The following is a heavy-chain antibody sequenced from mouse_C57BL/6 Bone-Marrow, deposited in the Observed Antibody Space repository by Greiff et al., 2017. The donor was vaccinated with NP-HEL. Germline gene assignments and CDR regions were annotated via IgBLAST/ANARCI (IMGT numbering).Heavy chain of an antibody. CDR2: IWGVGST. D-gene: IGHD2-4*01. J-gene: IGHJ3*01. V-gene: IGHV2-6*01. CDR3: ASADYDRNWFAY. CDR1: GFSLTSYG. Sequence: VMLVESGPGLVAPSQSLSITCTVSGFSLTSYGVDWVRQSPGKGLEWLGVIWGVGSTNYNSALKSRLSISKDNSKSQVFLKMNSLQTDDTAMYYCASADYDRNWFAYWGQGTLVTVSA.